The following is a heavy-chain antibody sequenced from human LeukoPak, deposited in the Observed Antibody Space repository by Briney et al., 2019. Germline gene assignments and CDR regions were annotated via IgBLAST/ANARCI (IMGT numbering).Heavy chain of an antibody. Sequence: ASVKVSCKASGYTFTGYYMHWVRQAPGQGPEWMGWINPNSGGTNYAQKFQGRVTMTRDTSISTAYMELNRLRSDDTAVCYCARGRGLTTVTTGLSSPDYWGQGTLVTVSS. V-gene: IGHV1-2*02. CDR1: GYTFTGYY. CDR3: ARGRGLTTVTTGLSSPDY. J-gene: IGHJ4*02. CDR2: INPNSGGT. D-gene: IGHD4-11*01.